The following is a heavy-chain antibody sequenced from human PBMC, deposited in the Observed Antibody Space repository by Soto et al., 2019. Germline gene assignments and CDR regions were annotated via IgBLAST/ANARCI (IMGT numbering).Heavy chain of an antibody. Sequence: PGGSLRLSCAASGFTFSSYAMSWVRQAPGKGLEWVSAISGSGGSTYYADSVKGRFTISRDNSKNTLYLQMNSLRAEDTAVYYCAKDRGVVVPAAMLEGWFDPWGQGTLVTVSS. V-gene: IGHV3-23*01. CDR3: AKDRGVVVPAAMLEGWFDP. J-gene: IGHJ5*02. D-gene: IGHD2-2*01. CDR1: GFTFSSYA. CDR2: ISGSGGST.